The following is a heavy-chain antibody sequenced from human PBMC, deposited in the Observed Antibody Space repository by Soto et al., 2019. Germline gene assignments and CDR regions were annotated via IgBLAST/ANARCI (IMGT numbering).Heavy chain of an antibody. D-gene: IGHD3-16*01. V-gene: IGHV4-4*02. CDR3: ASGLGTARGNWFDP. J-gene: IGHJ5*02. CDR1: GGSINTSKW. Sequence: SETLALTCAVSGGSINTSKWWSWVRKPPGKGLEWIGEIYRSGTTNYNPSLKSRVTISVDKSKNQFSLKLSSVTAADTAVYYYASGLGTARGNWFDPWGQATLVTVSS. CDR2: IYRSGTT.